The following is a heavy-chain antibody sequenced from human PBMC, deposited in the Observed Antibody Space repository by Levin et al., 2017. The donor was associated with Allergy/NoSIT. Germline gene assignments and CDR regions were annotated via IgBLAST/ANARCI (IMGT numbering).Heavy chain of an antibody. CDR1: GYSFPHYW. CDR3: ARGGSGTLYFGMDV. Sequence: PGESLKISCQGSGYSFPHYWIDWVRQMPGKGLEWMGRIQPSDSKTKYSPSFQGHVTFSIDKSISTVYLQWTSLKASDTATYYCARGGSGTLYFGMDVWGQGTTVTVSS. V-gene: IGHV5-10-1*01. J-gene: IGHJ6*02. D-gene: IGHD3-10*01. CDR2: IQPSDSKT.